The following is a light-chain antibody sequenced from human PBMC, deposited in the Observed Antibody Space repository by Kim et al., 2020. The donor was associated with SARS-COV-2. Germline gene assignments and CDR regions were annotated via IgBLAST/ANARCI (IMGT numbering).Light chain of an antibody. V-gene: IGLV3-27*01. Sequence: VTPGQKARITCYGAIRAKRYIRWFERKPGQAPLLVIYKDSERPSGIPERFSGSSSGTTVTLTISGAQVEDEADYYCYSAADDNWVFGGGTQLTVL. CDR3: YSAADDNWV. CDR2: KDS. CDR1: IRAKRY. J-gene: IGLJ3*02.